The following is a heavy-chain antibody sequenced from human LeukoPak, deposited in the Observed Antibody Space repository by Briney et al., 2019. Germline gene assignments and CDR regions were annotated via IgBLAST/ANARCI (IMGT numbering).Heavy chain of an antibody. CDR1: GGSISSYY. D-gene: IGHD4/OR15-4a*01. CDR3: VRGPYGASISKWFDP. V-gene: IGHV4-59*01. J-gene: IGHJ5*02. Sequence: SETLSLTCTVSGGSISSYYWSWIRQPPGKGLEWIGYIYSSGSTNYNPSLKSRVTISVDTSKNQFSLQLSSVTAADTAVYYCVRGPYGASISKWFDPWGQGTQVIVS. CDR2: IYSSGST.